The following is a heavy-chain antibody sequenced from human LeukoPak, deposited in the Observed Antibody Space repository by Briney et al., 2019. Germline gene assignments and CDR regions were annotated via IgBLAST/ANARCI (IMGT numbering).Heavy chain of an antibody. CDR3: ARFYCYDSSGYYGDAFDI. CDR1: GFTFSSYS. J-gene: IGHJ3*02. D-gene: IGHD3-22*01. Sequence: PGGSLRLSCAASGFTFSSYSMNWVRQAPGKGLEWVSSISSSSSYIYYADSVKGRFTISRDNAKNSLYLQMNSLRAEDTAVYYCARFYCYDSSGYYGDAFDIWGQGTMVTVSS. V-gene: IGHV3-21*01. CDR2: ISSSSSYI.